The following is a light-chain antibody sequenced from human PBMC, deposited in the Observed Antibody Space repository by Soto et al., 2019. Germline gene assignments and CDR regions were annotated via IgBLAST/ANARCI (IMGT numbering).Light chain of an antibody. Sequence: EIVLTQSPGTLSLSPGERATLSCRASQSVTGNYVAWHQQKPGQAPRLLIYEADTRATGISDRFSAGGSGTDFPLTISRLEPEDFALYYCQQYGSPPHTFGGGTQVEIK. CDR2: EAD. CDR1: QSVTGNY. J-gene: IGKJ4*01. CDR3: QQYGSPPHT. V-gene: IGKV3-20*01.